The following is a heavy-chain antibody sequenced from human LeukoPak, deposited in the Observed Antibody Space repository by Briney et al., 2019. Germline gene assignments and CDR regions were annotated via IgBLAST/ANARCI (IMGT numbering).Heavy chain of an antibody. D-gene: IGHD1-14*01. CDR3: ARDNPKGGYGMDV. CDR1: GFTFSSYS. V-gene: IGHV3-48*04. Sequence: GGSLRLSCAASGFTFSSYSMNWVRQAPGKGLEWVSYISSSSSTIYYADSVKGRFTISRDNAKNSLYLQMNSLRAEDAAVYYCARDNPKGGYGMDVWGQGTTVTVSS. CDR2: ISSSSSTI. J-gene: IGHJ6*02.